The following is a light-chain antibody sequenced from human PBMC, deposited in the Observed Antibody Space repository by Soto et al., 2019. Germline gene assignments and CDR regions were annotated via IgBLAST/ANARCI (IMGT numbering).Light chain of an antibody. CDR2: GNS. V-gene: IGLV1-40*01. CDR1: SSNIGAGYD. CDR3: GSWDSSLSAYV. Sequence: QSALAQPPSVSEAPGQKVTISCTGSSSNIGAGYDLHWYQQLPGTAPKLLLYGNSNRPSGIPDRFSGSKSGTSATLGITGFQTGDEADYYCGSWDSSLSAYVFGTGTKVTVL. J-gene: IGLJ1*01.